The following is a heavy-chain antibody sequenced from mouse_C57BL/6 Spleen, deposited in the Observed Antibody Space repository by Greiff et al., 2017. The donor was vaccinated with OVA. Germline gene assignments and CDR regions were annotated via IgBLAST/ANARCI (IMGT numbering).Heavy chain of an antibody. J-gene: IGHJ4*01. Sequence: EVQVVESGPELVKPGASVKISCKASGYSFTDYNMNWVKQSNGKSLEWIGVINPNYGTTSYNQKFKGKATLTVDQSSSTAYMQLNSLTSEDSAVYYCARYDDYSYYYAMDYWGQGTSVTVSS. CDR3: ARYDDYSYYYAMDY. CDR1: GYSFTDYN. D-gene: IGHD2-3*01. V-gene: IGHV1-39*01. CDR2: INPNYGTT.